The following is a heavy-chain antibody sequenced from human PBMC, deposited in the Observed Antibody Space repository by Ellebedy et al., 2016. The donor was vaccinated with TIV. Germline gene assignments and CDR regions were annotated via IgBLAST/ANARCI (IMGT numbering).Heavy chain of an antibody. V-gene: IGHV3-33*01. CDR2: IWYDGSNK. J-gene: IGHJ6*02. CDR1: GFNFSNYG. CDR3: ARDSLEMATLYGMDV. D-gene: IGHD5-24*01. Sequence: GESLKISXAASGFNFSNYGMHWVRQAPGKGLEWVAVIWYDGSNKYYADSVKGRFTISRDNSKNTLYLQMSSLRAEDTAVYYCARDSLEMATLYGMDVWGQGTTVTVSS.